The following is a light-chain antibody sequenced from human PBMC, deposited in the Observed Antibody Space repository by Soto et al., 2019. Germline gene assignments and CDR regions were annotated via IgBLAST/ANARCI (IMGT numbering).Light chain of an antibody. CDR3: AAWDDSLSVV. V-gene: IGLV1-47*01. J-gene: IGLJ2*01. CDR2: RNN. CDR1: SXNIGSNY. Sequence: QSVLTQPPSASGTPGQRVTISCSXSSXNIGSNYVYWYQQLPGTAPKLLIYRNNQRPSGVPDRFSGSKSGTSASLAISGLRSEDEADYYCAAWDDSLSVVFGGGTKLTVL.